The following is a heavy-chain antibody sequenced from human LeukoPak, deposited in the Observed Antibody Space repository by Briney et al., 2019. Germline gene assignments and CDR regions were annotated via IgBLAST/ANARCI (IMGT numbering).Heavy chain of an antibody. Sequence: PSETLSLTCTVSGGSIHNNYWSWIRQPPGKGLEWIGSMYSSGKSDYSPSLKNRVTMSIDTSKNQFSLKLTSVTAADTAVYFCATVGKLGRQLVLDYWGQGTLVIVSS. J-gene: IGHJ4*02. V-gene: IGHV4-59*08. CDR3: ATVGKLGRQLVLDY. D-gene: IGHD6-13*01. CDR1: GGSIHNNY. CDR2: MYSSGKS.